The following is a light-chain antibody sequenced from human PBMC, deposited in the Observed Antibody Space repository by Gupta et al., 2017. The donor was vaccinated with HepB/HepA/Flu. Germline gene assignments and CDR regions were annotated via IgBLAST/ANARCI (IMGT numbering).Light chain of an antibody. J-gene: IGKJ4*01. V-gene: IGKV1-9*01. CDR3: QQSNSTPRT. CDR1: QGISSY. CDR2: AAS. Sequence: DVQLTQSPSFLSASVGDRVTITCRASQGISSYLDWYQQKPGKAPKLLIYAASTWQSGVPSRFSGSGSGTEFTLTISSLQPEDFATYYCQQSNSTPRTFGRGTKVDIK.